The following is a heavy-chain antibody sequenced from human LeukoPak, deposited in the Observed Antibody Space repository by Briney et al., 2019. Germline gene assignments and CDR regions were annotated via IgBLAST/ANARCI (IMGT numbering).Heavy chain of an antibody. Sequence: ASVKVSCKASGYTFTSYGISWVRQAPGQGLEWMGWISAYNGNTNYAQKLQGRVTMTTDTSTSTAYMELRSLRSDDTAVYYCARDALVVVRTWNFDYWGQGTLVTVSS. CDR2: ISAYNGNT. CDR1: GYTFTSYG. D-gene: IGHD2-2*01. CDR3: ARDALVVVRTWNFDY. J-gene: IGHJ4*02. V-gene: IGHV1-18*01.